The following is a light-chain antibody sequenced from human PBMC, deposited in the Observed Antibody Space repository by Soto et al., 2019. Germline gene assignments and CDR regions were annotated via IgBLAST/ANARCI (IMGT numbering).Light chain of an antibody. Sequence: EIVMTQSPATLSVSPGERATLSFRVSQSIRSNLAWYQQTPGQAPRILIYGASSRATGIPDRFSGSGSGTDFTLTISRLEPEDFAVYYYQQYGSSATFGGGTKVDIK. CDR1: QSIRSN. CDR2: GAS. V-gene: IGKV3-20*01. J-gene: IGKJ4*01. CDR3: QQYGSSAT.